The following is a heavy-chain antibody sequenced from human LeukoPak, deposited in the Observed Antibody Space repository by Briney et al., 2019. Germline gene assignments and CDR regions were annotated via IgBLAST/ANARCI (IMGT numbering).Heavy chain of an antibody. CDR2: IRSSTTYV. J-gene: IGHJ4*02. D-gene: IGHD6-19*01. CDR1: GFIFSSYS. Sequence: GGSLRLSCAASGFIFSSYSMNWVRQAPGKGLEWVSSIRSSTTYVYYADSVKGRFTISRDNSENTVYLQMNSLRVEDTAVYYCAKDIDWLAFEDWGQGTLVTVSS. V-gene: IGHV3-21*04. CDR3: AKDIDWLAFED.